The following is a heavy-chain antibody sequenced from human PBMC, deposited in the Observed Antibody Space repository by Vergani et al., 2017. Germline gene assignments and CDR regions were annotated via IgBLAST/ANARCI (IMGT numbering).Heavy chain of an antibody. CDR1: GFTFSSYS. D-gene: IGHD4-23*01. J-gene: IGHJ4*02. Sequence: EVQLVESGGGLVKPGGSLRLSCAASGFTFSSYSMNWVRQAPGKGLAWVSSISSSNTYIYYTDSVKGRFTISVDTSKNQFSLKLSSVTAADTAVYYCARRDMTTVVTFDYWGQGTLVTVSS. CDR2: ISSSNTYI. CDR3: ARRDMTTVVTFDY. V-gene: IGHV3-21*01.